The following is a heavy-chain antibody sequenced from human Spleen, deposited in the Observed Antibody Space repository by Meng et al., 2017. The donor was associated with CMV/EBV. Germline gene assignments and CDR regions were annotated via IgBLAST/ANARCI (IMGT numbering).Heavy chain of an antibody. CDR2: IYYSGST. J-gene: IGHJ2*01. D-gene: IGHD3-3*01. Sequence: SETLSLTCTVSTGSISSGNYYWSWIRQPPGKGLEWIGYIYYSGSTAYNPSLKSRVTISIDTSRNEFSLKMSSVTAADSAVYYCAREGFLRSILMWYFDLWGRGTLVTVSS. CDR1: TGSISSGNYY. V-gene: IGHV4-30-4*08. CDR3: AREGFLRSILMWYFDL.